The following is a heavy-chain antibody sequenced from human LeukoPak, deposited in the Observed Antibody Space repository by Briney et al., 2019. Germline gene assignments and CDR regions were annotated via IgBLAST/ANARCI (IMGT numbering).Heavy chain of an antibody. Sequence: SETLSLTCTVSGGSISSGDYYWSWIRQPPGKGLEWIGYIYYSGGTYYNPSLKSRVTISVDTSKNQFSLKLSSVTAADTAVYYCAREGSSLSLAPNWYYFDYWGQGTLVTVSS. CDR1: GGSISSGDYY. V-gene: IGHV4-30-4*08. J-gene: IGHJ4*02. CDR2: IYYSGGT. CDR3: AREGSSLSLAPNWYYFDY. D-gene: IGHD1-1*01.